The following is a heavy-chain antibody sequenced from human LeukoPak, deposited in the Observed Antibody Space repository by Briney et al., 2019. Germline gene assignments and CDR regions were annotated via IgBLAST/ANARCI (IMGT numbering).Heavy chain of an antibody. Sequence: AETLSLACTVPGASVSSTSEHWGCIRQPPGKGLEWFGTIYYSETTYYNPAHKSRVTIYVDTSKNQLSMKLSSVTAADKAMYYCARDPRDGYGHFDRWGQGTLVTVSS. CDR3: ARDPRDGYGHFDR. CDR1: GASVSSTSEH. CDR2: IYYSETT. V-gene: IGHV4-39*02. J-gene: IGHJ4*02. D-gene: IGHD5-24*01.